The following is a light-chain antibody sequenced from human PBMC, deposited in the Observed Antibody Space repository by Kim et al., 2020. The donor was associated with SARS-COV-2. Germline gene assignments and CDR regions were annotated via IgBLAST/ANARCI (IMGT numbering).Light chain of an antibody. J-gene: IGLJ2*01. CDR3: QSYDTRNVI. CDR1: SGSIASHY. Sequence: GKTVTISCTRRSGSIASHYVQWYQQRPGSAPTTVIYEDNQRPSGVPDRFSGSFDRTSNSASLTISGLKTEDEADYYCQSYDTRNVIFGGGTQLTVL. V-gene: IGLV6-57*03. CDR2: EDN.